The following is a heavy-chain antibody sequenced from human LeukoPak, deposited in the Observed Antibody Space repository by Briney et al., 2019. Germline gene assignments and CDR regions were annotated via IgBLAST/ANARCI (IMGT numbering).Heavy chain of an antibody. V-gene: IGHV3-23*01. CDR2: ISGSGGST. Sequence: GGSLRLSCAASGFTFSTYAMSWVRQAPGKGLEWVPGISGSGGSTYYADSVKGRFTISRDNSKNTLYLQVNSLRAEDTAVYYCAKLIFSGDYWGQGTLVTVSS. CDR1: GFTFSTYA. J-gene: IGHJ4*02. D-gene: IGHD3-9*01. CDR3: AKLIFSGDY.